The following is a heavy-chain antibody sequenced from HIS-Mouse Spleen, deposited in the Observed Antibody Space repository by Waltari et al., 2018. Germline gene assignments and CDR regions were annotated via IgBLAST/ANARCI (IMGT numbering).Heavy chain of an antibody. J-gene: IGHJ4*02. CDR3: ARAGTLHIVATTFDY. V-gene: IGHV3-30*04. CDR1: GLTFSSFS. CDR2: ISYDGSNK. D-gene: IGHD5-12*01. Sequence: QVQLVESGGGVVQPGRSLSLSCGASGLTFSSFSMHWVRQAPGKGLEWVAVISYDGSNKYYADSVKGRFTISRDNSKNTLYLQMNSLRAEDTAVYYCARAGTLHIVATTFDYWGQGTLVTVSS.